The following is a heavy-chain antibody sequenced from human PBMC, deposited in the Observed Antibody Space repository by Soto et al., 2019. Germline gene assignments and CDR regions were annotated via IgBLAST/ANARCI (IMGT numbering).Heavy chain of an antibody. D-gene: IGHD1-26*01. V-gene: IGHV1-18*01. CDR2: ISAYNGNT. CDR1: GYTFTSYG. Sequence: ASVQVSCKASGYTFTSYGISWVRQAPGQGLEWMGWISAYNGNTNYAQRLQGRVTMTTETSPSTADMELRSLRSDGTAVDYWARLHGSSGSCYDYYGMNVWGKGTWLTVS. CDR3: ARLHGSSGSCYDYYGMNV. J-gene: IGHJ6*04.